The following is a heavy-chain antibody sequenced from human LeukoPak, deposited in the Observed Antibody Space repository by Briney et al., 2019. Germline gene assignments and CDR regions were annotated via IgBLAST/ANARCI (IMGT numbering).Heavy chain of an antibody. CDR1: GFTFSSYS. V-gene: IGHV3-21*01. Sequence: PGGSLRLSCAASGFTFSSYSMNWVRQAPGKGLEWVSSISSSSSYIYYADSVKGRFTISRDNAKNSLYLQMNSLRAEDTAVYYCARGPIAAAFFDYWGQGTLVTVSS. D-gene: IGHD6-13*01. CDR3: ARGPIAAAFFDY. CDR2: ISSSSSYI. J-gene: IGHJ4*02.